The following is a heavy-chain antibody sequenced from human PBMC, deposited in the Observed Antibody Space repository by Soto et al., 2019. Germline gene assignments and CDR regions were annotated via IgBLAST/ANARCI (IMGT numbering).Heavy chain of an antibody. CDR2: MHNTGST. V-gene: IGHV4-59*01. Sequence: SETLSLTCTVSGGSISSYYWSWIRQPPGKGLEWIGYMHNTGSTIYNPSLKSRVTISVDTSKNQFSLKLSSVTAADTAVYYCARDLWGYCGADCYPLDVWGQGTTVTVSS. CDR3: ARDLWGYCGADCYPLDV. D-gene: IGHD2-21*02. CDR1: GGSISSYY. J-gene: IGHJ6*02.